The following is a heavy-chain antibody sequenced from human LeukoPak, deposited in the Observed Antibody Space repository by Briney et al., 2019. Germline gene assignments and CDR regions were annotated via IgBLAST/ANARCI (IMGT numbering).Heavy chain of an antibody. CDR2: ISAYNGNT. D-gene: IGHD6-19*01. Sequence: ASVKVSCKASGYTFTSYGISWVRQAPGQGLEWMGWISAYNGNTNYAQKLQGRVTMTTDTSTSTAYMELRSLRSDDTAVYYCARAKYSSGWYGFDYWGQGTLVTVSS. CDR3: ARAKYSSGWYGFDY. J-gene: IGHJ4*02. V-gene: IGHV1-18*01. CDR1: GYTFTSYG.